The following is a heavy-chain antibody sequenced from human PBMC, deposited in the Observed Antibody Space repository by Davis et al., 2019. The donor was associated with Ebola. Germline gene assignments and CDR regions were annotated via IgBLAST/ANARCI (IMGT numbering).Heavy chain of an antibody. V-gene: IGHV5-51*01. D-gene: IGHD3-22*01. CDR3: ARRRYYYDSREDY. CDR1: GYSFTSYW. Sequence: GESLKTSCTGSGYSFTSYWIGWVRQLPGKGLEWMGIIYPGDSDTRYSPSFQGQVTISADKSISTAYLQWSSLKASDTAMYYCARRRYYYDSREDYWGQGTLVTVSS. J-gene: IGHJ4*02. CDR2: IYPGDSDT.